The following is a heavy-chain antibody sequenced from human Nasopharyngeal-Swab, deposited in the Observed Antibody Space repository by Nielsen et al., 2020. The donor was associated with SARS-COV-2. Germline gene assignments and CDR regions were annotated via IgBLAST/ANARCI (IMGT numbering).Heavy chain of an antibody. V-gene: IGHV3-33*01. J-gene: IGHJ3*02. Sequence: GESLKISCAASGFSFTSFGMHWVRQAPGKGLEWVAIIWYDGSSKYYADSVRGRFTISRDNTRNTLYLQMTSLRAEDTAVYYCARVDYGGNLDAFDIWGQGTMVTVSS. CDR3: ARVDYGGNLDAFDI. D-gene: IGHD4-23*01. CDR1: GFSFTSFG. CDR2: IWYDGSSK.